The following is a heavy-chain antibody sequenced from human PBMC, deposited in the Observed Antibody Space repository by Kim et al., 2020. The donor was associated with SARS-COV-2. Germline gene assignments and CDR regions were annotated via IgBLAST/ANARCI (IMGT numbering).Heavy chain of an antibody. J-gene: IGHJ4*02. D-gene: IGHD4-17*01. Sequence: ASVKVSCKASGYTFTSYGISWVRQAPGQGLEWMGWISAYNGNTNYAQKLQGRVTMTTDTSTSTDYMELRSLRSDDTAVYYCARDSGYGDSDFDYWGQGTLVTVSS. CDR1: GYTFTSYG. CDR2: ISAYNGNT. V-gene: IGHV1-18*01. CDR3: ARDSGYGDSDFDY.